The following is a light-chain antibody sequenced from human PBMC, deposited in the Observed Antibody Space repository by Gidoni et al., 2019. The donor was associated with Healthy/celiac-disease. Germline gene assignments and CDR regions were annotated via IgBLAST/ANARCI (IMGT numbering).Light chain of an antibody. CDR2: DAS. V-gene: IGKV3-11*01. CDR3: QQRSNWPPYT. J-gene: IGKJ2*01. CDR1: PSVSSY. Sequence: EIVLTQSPATLSLSPGERATLSCRASPSVSSYLAWYQQKPGQAPSLLIYDASNRATGIPARFSGSGSGTDFTLTISSLEPEDFAVYYCQQRSNWPPYTFGQGTKLEIK.